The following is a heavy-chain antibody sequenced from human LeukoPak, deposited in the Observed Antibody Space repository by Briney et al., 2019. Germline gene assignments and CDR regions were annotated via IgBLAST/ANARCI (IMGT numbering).Heavy chain of an antibody. CDR3: AKGGYNYRYYFDY. V-gene: IGHV3-23*01. D-gene: IGHD5-24*01. J-gene: IGHJ4*02. Sequence: QTGGSLRLSCAASGLTVSSNYMSWARQAPGKGLEWVSAISGSGGSTYYADSVKGRFTISRDNSKNTLYLQMNSLRAEDTAVYYCAKGGYNYRYYFDYWGQGTLVTVSS. CDR1: GLTVSSNY. CDR2: ISGSGGST.